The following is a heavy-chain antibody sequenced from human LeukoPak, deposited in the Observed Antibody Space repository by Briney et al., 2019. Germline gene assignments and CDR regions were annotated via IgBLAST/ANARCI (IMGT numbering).Heavy chain of an antibody. J-gene: IGHJ4*02. CDR2: ISGSGGST. Sequence: GGSLRLSCAASGFTFSSYAISWVRQAPGKGLEWVSAISGSGGSTYYADSVKGRFTISRDNSKNTLYLQMNSLRAEDTAVYYCAKDQGFMITFGGVIVNWGQGTLVTVSS. V-gene: IGHV3-23*01. D-gene: IGHD3-16*02. CDR1: GFTFSSYA. CDR3: AKDQGFMITFGGVIVN.